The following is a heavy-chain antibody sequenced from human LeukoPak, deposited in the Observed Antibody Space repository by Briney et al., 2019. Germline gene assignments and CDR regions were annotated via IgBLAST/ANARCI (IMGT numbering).Heavy chain of an antibody. J-gene: IGHJ5*02. V-gene: IGHV4-34*01. Sequence: PSETLSLTCAVYGGSFSGYYWSWIRQPPGKGLEWIGEINHSGSTNYNPSLKSRVTISVDTSKNQFSLKLSSVTAADTAVYYCARAKEYYDFWSGYHNPQNWFDPWGQGTLVTVSS. D-gene: IGHD3-3*01. CDR1: GGSFSGYY. CDR2: INHSGST. CDR3: ARAKEYYDFWSGYHNPQNWFDP.